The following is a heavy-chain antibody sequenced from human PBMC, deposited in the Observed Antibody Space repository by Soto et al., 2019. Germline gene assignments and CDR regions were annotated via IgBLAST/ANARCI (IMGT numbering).Heavy chain of an antibody. Sequence: QVQLVQSGAEVKKPGSSVRVSCEASGGNFIDYAFSWVRQAPGQGLEWMGGIIPIIATADYAHKFQGRGTITADESTRTAYMEVPSLTSADTAVYFCAATCDTSGDYLYHFDYWVQGTPGTVSS. CDR3: AATCDTSGDYLYHFDY. CDR1: GGNFIDYA. V-gene: IGHV1-69*01. J-gene: IGHJ4*02. D-gene: IGHD3-22*01. CDR2: IIPIIATA.